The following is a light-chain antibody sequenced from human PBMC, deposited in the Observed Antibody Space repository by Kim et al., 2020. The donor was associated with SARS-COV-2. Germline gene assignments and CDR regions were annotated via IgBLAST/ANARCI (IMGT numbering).Light chain of an antibody. CDR1: QSVSSN. Sequence: VSPGERAPRSCRASQSVSSNLAWYQQKPGQAPRLLIYGASTSATGIPARFSGSGSVTEFTLTISSLRSEDFAVYYCQQYNNWPPLTFGGGTKLEI. J-gene: IGKJ4*01. CDR3: QQYNNWPPLT. V-gene: IGKV3-15*01. CDR2: GAS.